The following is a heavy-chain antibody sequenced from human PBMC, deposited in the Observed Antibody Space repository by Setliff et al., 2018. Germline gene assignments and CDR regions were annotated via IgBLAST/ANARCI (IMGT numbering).Heavy chain of an antibody. J-gene: IGHJ4*02. CDR3: ASAQPGIAVAGTYPLDY. D-gene: IGHD6-19*01. V-gene: IGHV3-33*01. CDR1: GLTLINNG. Sequence: LRLSCAASGLTLINNGFHWVRQAPGKGLEWVAIIWHDGTNKYYADSVKGRFDISRDSSKDTVYLQMNSLTAEDTAMYYCASAQPGIAVAGTYPLDYWGQGTLVTVSS. CDR2: IWHDGTNK.